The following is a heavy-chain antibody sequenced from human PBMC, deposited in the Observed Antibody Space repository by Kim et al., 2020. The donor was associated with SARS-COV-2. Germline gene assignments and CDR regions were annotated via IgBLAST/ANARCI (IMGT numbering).Heavy chain of an antibody. V-gene: IGHV3-23*01. CDR3: AKDQRSGYGLADYFDY. J-gene: IGHJ4*02. Sequence: GGSLRLSCAASGFTFSSYAMSWVRQSPGKGLEWVSSLGSGTYYEDSVKGRFTISRDNSKNTLYLQMSSLRPEDTAVYYCAKDQRSGYGLADYFDYWGQGTLVTVSS. CDR1: GFTFSSYA. CDR2: LGSGT. D-gene: IGHD5-18*01.